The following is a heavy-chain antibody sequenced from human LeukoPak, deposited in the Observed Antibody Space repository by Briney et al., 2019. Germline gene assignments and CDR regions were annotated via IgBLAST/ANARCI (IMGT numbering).Heavy chain of an antibody. Sequence: GGSLRLSCAASGFTFSSYGMHWVRQAPGKGLEWVAVISYDRSNKYYADSVKGRFTISRDNSKNTLYLQMNSLRAEDTAVYYCAKLPWGDHDLFDYWGQGTLVTVSS. V-gene: IGHV3-30*18. D-gene: IGHD2-21*02. J-gene: IGHJ4*02. CDR2: ISYDRSNK. CDR1: GFTFSSYG. CDR3: AKLPWGDHDLFDY.